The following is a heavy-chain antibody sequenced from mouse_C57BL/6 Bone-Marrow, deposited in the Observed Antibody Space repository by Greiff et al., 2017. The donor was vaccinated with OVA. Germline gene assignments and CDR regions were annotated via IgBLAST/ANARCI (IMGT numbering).Heavy chain of an antibody. Sequence: EVQLVESEGGLVQPGSSMKLSCTASGFTFSDYYMAWVRQVPEKGLEWVANINYDGSSTYYLDSLKSRFIISRDNAKNILYLQMSSLKSEDTATYYCARASITTVVARWYFDVWGTGTTVTVSS. V-gene: IGHV5-16*01. J-gene: IGHJ1*03. D-gene: IGHD1-1*01. CDR1: GFTFSDYY. CDR2: INYDGSST. CDR3: ARASITTVVARWYFDV.